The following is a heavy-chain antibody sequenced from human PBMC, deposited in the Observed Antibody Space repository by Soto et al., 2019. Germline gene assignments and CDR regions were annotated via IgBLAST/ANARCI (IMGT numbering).Heavy chain of an antibody. D-gene: IGHD3-3*01. CDR3: AHRVLRTVFGLVTTTAIYFDF. Sequence: ITLNESGPTVVRPSEPLTLTCRFSGFSLTTSGVGVGWIRQSPGKAPEWLALIYWDDDKRYSASLKSRLTITKDTSKNQVVLTVSDLDPTDTATYYCAHRVLRTVFGLVTTTAIYFDFWGQGTPVAVSS. CDR2: IYWDDDK. J-gene: IGHJ4*02. V-gene: IGHV2-5*02. CDR1: GFSLTTSGVG.